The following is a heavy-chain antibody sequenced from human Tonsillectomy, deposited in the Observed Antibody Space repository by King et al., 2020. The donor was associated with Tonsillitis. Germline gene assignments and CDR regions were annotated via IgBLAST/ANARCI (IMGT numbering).Heavy chain of an antibody. D-gene: IGHD1-26*01. J-gene: IGHJ4*02. Sequence: VQLVESGGGLVQPGRSLRLSCAASGFTLSNYWMCWVRQAPGKGLEGVSSITQYVTEKYSVDSLKGRFTISRDNAKKSLYLQMNSLRVEDTAVYYCARSGGSYWGAVDYWGQGTLVTVSS. CDR1: GFTLSNYW. CDR3: ARSGGSYWGAVDY. V-gene: IGHV3-7*01. CDR2: ITQYVTEK.